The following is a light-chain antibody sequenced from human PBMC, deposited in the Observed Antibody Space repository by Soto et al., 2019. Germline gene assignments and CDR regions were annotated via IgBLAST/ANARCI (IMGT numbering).Light chain of an antibody. J-gene: IGLJ2*01. CDR1: SSNIGNNF. Sequence: QSVLTQPPSVSAAPGQKVTISCSGSSSNIGNNFVSWYQQFPGTAPKLLIYDNNKRPSGIADRFSGSKLGTSATLGITGLQTGDEADYYCGAWDTSLSAVVFGGGTKLTVL. CDR3: GAWDTSLSAVV. CDR2: DNN. V-gene: IGLV1-51*01.